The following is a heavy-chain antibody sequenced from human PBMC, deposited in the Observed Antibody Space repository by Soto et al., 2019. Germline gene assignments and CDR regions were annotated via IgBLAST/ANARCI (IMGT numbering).Heavy chain of an antibody. Sequence: EVQLVESGGGLVQSGGSLRLACAASGFTFRNYWMHWVRQAPGKGLVWVSRISDYGRINYADSVKGRFTISRDDAKSQLYLHMNNLRAEDTAVYYCARGGVEPFDYWGQGALVTVSS. CDR3: ARGGVEPFDY. J-gene: IGHJ4*02. D-gene: IGHD3-3*01. CDR2: ISDYGRI. CDR1: GFTFRNYW. V-gene: IGHV3-74*01.